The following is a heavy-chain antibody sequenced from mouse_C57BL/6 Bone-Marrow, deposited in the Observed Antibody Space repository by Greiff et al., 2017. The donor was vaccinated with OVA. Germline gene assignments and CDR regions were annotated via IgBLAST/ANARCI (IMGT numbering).Heavy chain of an antibody. D-gene: IGHD1-1*01. CDR3: ARGYYGSTGY. Sequence: QVQLQQPGAELVRPGSSVKLSCKASGYTFTSYWMDWVKQRPGQGLEWIGNIYTSDSETHYNQKFKDKATLTVDKSSSTAYMQLSSLTSEDSAVYYCARGYYGSTGYWGQGTTLTVSS. J-gene: IGHJ2*01. V-gene: IGHV1-61*01. CDR2: IYTSDSET. CDR1: GYTFTSYW.